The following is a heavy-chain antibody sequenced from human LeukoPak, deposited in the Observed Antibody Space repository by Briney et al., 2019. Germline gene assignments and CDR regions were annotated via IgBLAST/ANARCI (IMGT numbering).Heavy chain of an antibody. D-gene: IGHD5-12*01. Sequence: SETLSLTCTVSGGSISSSSYNWGWIRQPPGKGLEWIGSIYYSGSTYYNPSLKSRVTISVDTSKNQFSLRLSSVTAADTAVYYCARGEWLRFFDYWGQGTLVTVSS. V-gene: IGHV4-39*01. CDR1: GGSISSSSYN. J-gene: IGHJ4*02. CDR2: IYYSGST. CDR3: ARGEWLRFFDY.